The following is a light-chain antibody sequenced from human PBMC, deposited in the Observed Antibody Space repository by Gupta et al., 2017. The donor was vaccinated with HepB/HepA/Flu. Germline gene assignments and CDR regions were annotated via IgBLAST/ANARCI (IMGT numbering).Light chain of an antibody. Sequence: ALQVTHSPSSLSASVGDRVTITCRASQGIRNDLAWFQQKPGKAPKLLIYASSNLQSGVPSRFSGSGSETDFTLTISSLQPEDFATYYCQQDYSYPRTFGQGTKLEIK. CDR1: QGIRND. CDR3: QQDYSYPRT. J-gene: IGKJ2*02. CDR2: ASS. V-gene: IGKV1-6*01.